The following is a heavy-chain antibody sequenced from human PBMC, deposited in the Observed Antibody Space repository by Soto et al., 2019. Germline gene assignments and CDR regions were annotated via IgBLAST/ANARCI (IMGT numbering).Heavy chain of an antibody. CDR3: VYDFLRGYYSVGPTAGMDV. Sequence: EVQLVESGGGLVQPGGSLKLSCAASGFTFSGSAIPWVRQASGKGLEWVGRIRDKVNKYATAYAASVTGRFTISRDASKSMAYLQMNSLKTDDTAVYYCVYDFLRGYYSVGPTAGMDVWGQGTTVTVSS. D-gene: IGHD3-3*01. CDR2: IRDKVNKYAT. J-gene: IGHJ6*02. CDR1: GFTFSGSA. V-gene: IGHV3-73*02.